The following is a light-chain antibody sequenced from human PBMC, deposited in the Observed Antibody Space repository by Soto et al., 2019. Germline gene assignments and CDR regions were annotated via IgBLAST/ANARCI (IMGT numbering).Light chain of an antibody. CDR3: QQRSNWLRT. Sequence: EIVLTQSPATVSLSPGERATLSCRASQSVSSYLAWYQQKPGQSPRLLIYDASNRATGIPARFSGSGSGTDFTLTIRSLEPEDFAVYYCQQRSNWLRTFGQGTRLEIK. V-gene: IGKV3-11*01. J-gene: IGKJ5*01. CDR2: DAS. CDR1: QSVSSY.